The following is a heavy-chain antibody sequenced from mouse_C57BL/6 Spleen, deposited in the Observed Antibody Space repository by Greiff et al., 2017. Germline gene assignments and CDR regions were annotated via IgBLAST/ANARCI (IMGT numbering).Heavy chain of an antibody. CDR3: AGRGNSWWFAY. CDR2: IWWDDDK. Sequence: QVTLKESGPGILQPSQTLSLTCSFSGFSLSTFGMGVGWIRQPSGKGLEWLAHIWWDDDKYYNPALKSQLTISKDTSKNQVFLKIANADTADAATEYCAGRGNSWWFAYWGKGTLVTVSA. J-gene: IGHJ3*01. V-gene: IGHV8-8*01. D-gene: IGHD2-1*01. CDR1: GFSLSTFGMG.